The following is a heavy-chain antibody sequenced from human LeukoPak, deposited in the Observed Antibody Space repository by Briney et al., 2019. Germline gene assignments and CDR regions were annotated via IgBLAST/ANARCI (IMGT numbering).Heavy chain of an antibody. CDR3: ATKFSAVTHFDY. V-gene: IGHV4-59*08. CDR2: IYYSGST. D-gene: IGHD6-19*01. Sequence: SETLSLTCTVSGGSISSYYWSWIRQTPGKGLEWIGYIYYSGSTNYNPSLKSRVTISVDTSKNQFSLKLSSVTAADTAVYYCATKFSAVTHFDYWGQGTLVTVSS. CDR1: GGSISSYY. J-gene: IGHJ4*02.